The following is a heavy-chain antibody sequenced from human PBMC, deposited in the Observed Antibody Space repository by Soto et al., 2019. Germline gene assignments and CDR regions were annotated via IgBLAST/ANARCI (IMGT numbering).Heavy chain of an antibody. CDR1: GFTFSMSW. Sequence: GGSLRLSCAASGFTFSMSWMTWIRQAPGKGLEWVSYISPSSSTIYYADSVKGRFTISRDNAKNSLYLQMNSLRAEDTAVYYCARDKDWAFDYWGQGTLVTVSS. CDR2: ISPSSSTI. CDR3: ARDKDWAFDY. D-gene: IGHD3-9*01. J-gene: IGHJ4*02. V-gene: IGHV3-48*01.